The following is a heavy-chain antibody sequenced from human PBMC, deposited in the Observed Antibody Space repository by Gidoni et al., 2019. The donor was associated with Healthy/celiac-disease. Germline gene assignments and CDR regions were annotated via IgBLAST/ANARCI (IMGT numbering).Heavy chain of an antibody. CDR3: AGGGRGSYSHAFDI. J-gene: IGHJ3*02. D-gene: IGHD1-26*01. CDR2: IIPILGIA. CDR1: GGTFNSYA. V-gene: IGHV1-69*04. Sequence: QLVQSGAAVKKPGSSVKVSCKASGGTFNSYAISWLRQAPGQGLEWMGRIIPILGIANYAQKFQGRVTITADKSTSTAYMDLSSLRSEDTAVYYCAGGGRGSYSHAFDIWGQGTMVTVSS.